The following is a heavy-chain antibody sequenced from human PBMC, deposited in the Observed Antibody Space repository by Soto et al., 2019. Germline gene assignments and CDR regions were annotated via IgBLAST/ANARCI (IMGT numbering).Heavy chain of an antibody. Sequence: SETLSLTCTVSGGSISSGDYYWSWIRQPPGKGLEWIGYIYYSGSTYYNPSLKSRVTISVDTSKNQFSLKLSSVTAADTAVYYCARGRDVDIVATSNPLFDYWGQGTLVTVSS. CDR3: ARGRDVDIVATSNPLFDY. V-gene: IGHV4-30-4*01. D-gene: IGHD5-12*01. CDR1: GGSISSGDYY. J-gene: IGHJ4*02. CDR2: IYYSGST.